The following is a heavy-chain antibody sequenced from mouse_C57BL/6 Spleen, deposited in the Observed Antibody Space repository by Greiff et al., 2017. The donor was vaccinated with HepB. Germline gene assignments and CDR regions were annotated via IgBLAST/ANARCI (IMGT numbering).Heavy chain of an antibody. J-gene: IGHJ3*01. V-gene: IGHV5-17*01. CDR1: GFTFSDYG. Sequence: EVKLMESGGGLVKPGGSLKLSCAASGFTFSDYGMHWVRQAPEKGLEWVAYISSGSSTIYYADTVKGRFTISRDNAKNTLCLQMTSLRSEDTAMYYCARRDWFAYWGQGTLVTVSA. CDR3: ARRDWFAY. CDR2: ISSGSSTI.